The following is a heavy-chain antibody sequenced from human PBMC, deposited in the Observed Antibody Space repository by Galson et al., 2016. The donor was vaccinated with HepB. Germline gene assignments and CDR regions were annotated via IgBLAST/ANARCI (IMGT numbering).Heavy chain of an antibody. D-gene: IGHD1-26*01. Sequence: SVKVSCKASGYTFSRYAIHWVRQAPGQGLEWLGWINAGNGEGQKSQKFQGKVTLTTDTSASTAYLELSSLTPEDTAVYYCAGVWDGYNGGFEYWGQGSPVIVSS. J-gene: IGHJ4*02. CDR1: GYTFSRYA. CDR2: INAGNGEG. CDR3: AGVWDGYNGGFEY. V-gene: IGHV1-3*01.